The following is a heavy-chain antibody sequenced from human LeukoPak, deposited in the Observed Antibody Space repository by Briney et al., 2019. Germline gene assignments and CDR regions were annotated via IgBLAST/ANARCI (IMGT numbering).Heavy chain of an antibody. D-gene: IGHD3-22*01. J-gene: IGHJ4*02. V-gene: IGHV3-30*04. CDR2: MSGNSK. Sequence: GGSLRLSCAGSGFTFSDYPLHWVRQAPGKGLEWVAAMSGNSKYYADSVKGRFTISRDNSKNTLYLQMNSLRAEDTALYYCAKDTLLLLYWGQGTLVTVSS. CDR1: GFTFSDYP. CDR3: AKDTLLLLY.